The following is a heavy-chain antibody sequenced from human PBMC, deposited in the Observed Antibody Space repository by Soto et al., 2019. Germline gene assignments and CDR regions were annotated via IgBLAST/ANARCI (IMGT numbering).Heavy chain of an antibody. Sequence: GGSLSLSCAASGFTFTRYSMNWVRQAPGKGLEWVSSISSTTNYIYYGDSMKGRFTISRDNAKNSLYLEMNSLRAEDTAVYYCARESEDLTSNFDYWGQGTLVTISS. J-gene: IGHJ4*02. V-gene: IGHV3-21*06. CDR2: ISSTTNYI. CDR1: GFTFTRYS. CDR3: ARESEDLTSNFDY.